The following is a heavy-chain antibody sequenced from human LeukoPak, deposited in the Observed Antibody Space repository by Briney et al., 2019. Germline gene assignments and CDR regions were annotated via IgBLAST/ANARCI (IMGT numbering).Heavy chain of an antibody. CDR3: GRDEAAAGRGSCC. J-gene: IGHJ4*02. D-gene: IGHD6-13*01. CDR2: IYSSGST. CDR1: GGPISSYY. Sequence: PSETLSLTCTVSGGPISSYYWSWIRQPPGKGLEWIGRIYSSGSTNYNPSLKSRVTMSVDTSKNQFSLNLTSVTAADTAVYYCGRDEAAAGRGSCCWGQGAQVSFSS. V-gene: IGHV4-4*07.